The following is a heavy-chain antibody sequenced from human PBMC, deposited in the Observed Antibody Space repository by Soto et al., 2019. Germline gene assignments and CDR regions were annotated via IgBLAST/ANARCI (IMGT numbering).Heavy chain of an antibody. J-gene: IGHJ3*02. CDR1: GGSVSSGSYY. V-gene: IGHV4-61*01. CDR2: IYYTGAT. Sequence: QVQLQESGPGLVKPSETLSLTCTVSGGSVSSGSYYWTWIRQSPGKGLEWVGYIYYTGATSYNPSLKSPVTISTDTSKTQFSLKLTSVTAADTAVYYCARNDAACDIWGQGTMVSVSS. CDR3: ARNDAACDI.